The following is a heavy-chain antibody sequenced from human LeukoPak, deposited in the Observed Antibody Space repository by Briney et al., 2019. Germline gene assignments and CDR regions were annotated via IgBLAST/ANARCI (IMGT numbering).Heavy chain of an antibody. CDR1: GFSFSR. CDR3: ARALIGYYFDY. Sequence: GGSLRLSCAASGFSFSRMNWVRQAPGKGLEWVSSVSNSGDYIHYADSVKGRFTISRDNSKNSLYLQMNSLRAEVTAVYYCARALIGYYFDYWGQGTLVTVSS. D-gene: IGHD2-8*01. V-gene: IGHV3-21*06. J-gene: IGHJ4*02. CDR2: VSNSGDYI.